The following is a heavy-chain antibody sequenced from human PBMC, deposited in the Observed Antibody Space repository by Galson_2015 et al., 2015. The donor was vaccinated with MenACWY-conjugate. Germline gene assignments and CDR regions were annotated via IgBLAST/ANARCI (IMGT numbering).Heavy chain of an antibody. Sequence: SVKVSCKASGYTFTSYGISWVRQAPGQGLEWMGWISAYNGNTNYAQKLQGRVTMTTDTSTSTAYMELRSLRSDDTAVYYCAREGIEQWLSHYRPTSMGWFDPWGQGTLVTVSS. D-gene: IGHD6-19*01. CDR1: GYTFTSYG. V-gene: IGHV1-18*01. CDR2: ISAYNGNT. J-gene: IGHJ5*02. CDR3: AREGIEQWLSHYRPTSMGWFDP.